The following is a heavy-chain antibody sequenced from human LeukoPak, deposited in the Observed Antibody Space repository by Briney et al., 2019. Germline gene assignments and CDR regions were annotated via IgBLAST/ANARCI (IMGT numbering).Heavy chain of an antibody. CDR3: ARRSWGSYY. J-gene: IGHJ4*02. D-gene: IGHD2-15*01. Sequence: SETLSLTCTVSGGSISSSSYYWGWIRQPPGKGLEWIGSIYYSGSTYYNPSLKSRVTISVDTSKNQFSLKLSSVTAADTAVYYCARRSWGSYYWGQGTLVTVSS. CDR2: IYYSGST. CDR1: GGSISSSSYY. V-gene: IGHV4-39*01.